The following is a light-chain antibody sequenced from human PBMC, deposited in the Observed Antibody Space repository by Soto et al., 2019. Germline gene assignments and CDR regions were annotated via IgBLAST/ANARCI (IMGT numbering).Light chain of an antibody. J-gene: IGLJ1*01. CDR2: EGS. V-gene: IGLV2-14*01. CDR3: SAFSTSSTLYV. Sequence: QSALTQPASVSGSPGQSITISCTGTSSDVGGSDYVSWYQQHPGKAPKLMIYEGSKRPSGVSNRFSGSKSGNTASLTISGLQAGDEADYYCSAFSTSSTLYVFGTGTKLTVL. CDR1: SSDVGGSDY.